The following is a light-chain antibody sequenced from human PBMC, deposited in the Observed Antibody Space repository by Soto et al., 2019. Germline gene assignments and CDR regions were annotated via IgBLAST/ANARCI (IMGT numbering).Light chain of an antibody. CDR3: QQSYSTPYT. CDR2: AAS. CDR1: QSISSY. Sequence: DIQMTQSASSLSASVGDRVTITCRASQSISSYLNWYQQKPGKAPKLLIYAASSLQSGVPSRFSGSGSGTVFTLTISSLQPEDFATYYCQQSYSTPYTFGQGTKLEIK. J-gene: IGKJ2*01. V-gene: IGKV1-39*01.